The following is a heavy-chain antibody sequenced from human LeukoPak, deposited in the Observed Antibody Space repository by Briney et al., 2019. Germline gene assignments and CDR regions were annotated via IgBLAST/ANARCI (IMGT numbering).Heavy chain of an antibody. Sequence: PGGSLRLSCVASGFAFRRYAMHWVRQAPGKGLEWVTIISDDGSQEYYADSVKGRVTISRDNPRDTLYLDMNSLRPEDTAVYYCARAESSSWHSFNDWGRGTLVTVST. V-gene: IGHV3-30-3*01. CDR2: ISDDGSQE. CDR1: GFAFRRYA. J-gene: IGHJ4*02. CDR3: ARAESSSWHSFND. D-gene: IGHD6-13*01.